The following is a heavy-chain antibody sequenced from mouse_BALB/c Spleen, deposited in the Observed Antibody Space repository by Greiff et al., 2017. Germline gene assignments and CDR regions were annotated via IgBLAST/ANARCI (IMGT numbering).Heavy chain of an antibody. Sequence: EVQVVESGGGLVQPGGSLKLSCAASGFTFSSYTMSWVRQTPEKRLEWVAYISNGGGSTYYPDTVKGRFTISRDNAKNTLYLQMSSLKSEDTAMYYCARHIYYGRYYAMDYWGQGTSVTVSS. D-gene: IGHD1-2*01. J-gene: IGHJ4*01. CDR1: GFTFSSYT. CDR3: ARHIYYGRYYAMDY. CDR2: ISNGGGST. V-gene: IGHV5-12-2*01.